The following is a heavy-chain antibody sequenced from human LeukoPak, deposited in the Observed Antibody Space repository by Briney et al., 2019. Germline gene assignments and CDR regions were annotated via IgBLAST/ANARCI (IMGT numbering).Heavy chain of an antibody. CDR2: VYHTGST. D-gene: IGHD2-15*01. CDR3: ARVAGVEVAPATSY. J-gene: IGHJ4*02. CDR1: GGSISSSSYY. Sequence: PSETLSLTCTVSGGSISSSSYYWAWIRQPPGKGLEWIGSVYHTGSTYSNPSLKSRVTISVDTSKNQFSLSLTSVTAADTAVYYCARVAGVEVAPATSYWGQGTLVTVSS. V-gene: IGHV4-39*07.